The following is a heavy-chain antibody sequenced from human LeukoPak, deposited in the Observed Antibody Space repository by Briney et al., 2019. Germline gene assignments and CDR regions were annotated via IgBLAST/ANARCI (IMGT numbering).Heavy chain of an antibody. D-gene: IGHD5-18*01. CDR3: AVSPGYSYGVDY. CDR2: IYYSGST. V-gene: IGHV4-39*01. Sequence: RSSETLSLTCTVSGGSISSSSYYWGWIRQPPGKGLEWIGSIYYSGSTYYNPSLKSRVTISVDTSKNQISLKLSSVTAAGTAVYYCAVSPGYSYGVDYWGQGTLVTVSS. CDR1: GGSISSSSYY. J-gene: IGHJ4*02.